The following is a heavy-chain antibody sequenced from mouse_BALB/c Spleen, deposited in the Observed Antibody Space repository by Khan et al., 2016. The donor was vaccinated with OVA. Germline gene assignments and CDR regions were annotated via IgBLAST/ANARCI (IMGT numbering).Heavy chain of an antibody. CDR1: GYIFTDFT. CDR2: ISTYYGDV. CDR3: ARGGGGDRFLY. J-gene: IGHJ3*01. Sequence: QIQLVQSGAELVRPGVSVKISCKGSGYIFTDFTMHWVKQSHAMSLEWIGVISTYYGDVNYNQKFKDKATMTVDKSSNTAYMDLARLTSEDSAIYYCARGGGGDRFLYWGQGTLVTVSA. V-gene: IGHV1S137*01.